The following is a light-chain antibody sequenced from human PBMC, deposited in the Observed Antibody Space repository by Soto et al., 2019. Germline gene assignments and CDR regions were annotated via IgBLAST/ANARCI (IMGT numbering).Light chain of an antibody. CDR1: QSISSY. J-gene: IGKJ3*01. Sequence: EIVLTQDPATLSLSPGERATLSCRASQSISSYLAWYQQKPGQAPRLLIYDASNRATGIPARFSGSGSGTDFTLTITSLEPEDFAVYYCQQRNSWPPVFGPGTEVEIK. V-gene: IGKV3-11*01. CDR2: DAS. CDR3: QQRNSWPPV.